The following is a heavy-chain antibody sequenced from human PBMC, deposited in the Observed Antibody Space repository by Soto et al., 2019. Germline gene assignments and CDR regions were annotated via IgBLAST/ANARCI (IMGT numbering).Heavy chain of an antibody. Sequence: ASVKVSCKASGYTFTSYDINWVRQATGQGLEWMGWMNPNSGNTGYAQKFQGRVTMTRNTSISTAYMELSSLRSEDTAVYCFARGCCSGGSCYRPYYYYGMDVWGQGTTVTVSS. D-gene: IGHD2-15*01. V-gene: IGHV1-8*01. CDR1: GYTFTSYD. CDR3: ARGCCSGGSCYRPYYYYGMDV. J-gene: IGHJ6*02. CDR2: MNPNSGNT.